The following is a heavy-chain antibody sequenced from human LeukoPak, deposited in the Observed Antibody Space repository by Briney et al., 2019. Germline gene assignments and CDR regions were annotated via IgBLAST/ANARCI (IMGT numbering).Heavy chain of an antibody. CDR2: IYYSGGT. CDR3: ARDRSLGIIDY. Sequence: SETLSLTCIVSGDSISSYYWSWIRQPPGKGLQWIGYIYYSGGTNYSPSLKSRVTISVDASKNHFSLKLSSVTAADTAVYYCARDRSLGIIDYWGQGTLVTVSS. D-gene: IGHD3-16*01. V-gene: IGHV4-59*01. J-gene: IGHJ4*02. CDR1: GDSISSYY.